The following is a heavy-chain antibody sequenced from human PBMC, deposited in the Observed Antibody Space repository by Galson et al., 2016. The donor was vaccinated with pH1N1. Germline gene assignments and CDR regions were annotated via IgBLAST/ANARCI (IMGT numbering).Heavy chain of an antibody. CDR3: AGMQLGALHF. J-gene: IGHJ4*02. D-gene: IGHD1-1*01. CDR2: TYYRSRWKN. V-gene: IGHV6-1*01. Sequence: CAISGDSVSSNSAAWNWIRLSPSRGLEWLGRTYYRSRWKNDYAVSVKSRIIINPDTSKNQFSLQLNSVTPEDTAIYYCAGMQLGALHFWGRGTLVTVSS. CDR1: GDSVSSNSAA.